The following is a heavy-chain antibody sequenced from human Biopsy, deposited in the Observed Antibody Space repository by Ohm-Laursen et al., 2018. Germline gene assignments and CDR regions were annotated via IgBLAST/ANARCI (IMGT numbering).Heavy chain of an antibody. CDR2: FAPENGKT. CDR1: GYTLNELS. CDR3: AADINVWNVNY. V-gene: IGHV1-24*01. J-gene: IGHJ4*02. D-gene: IGHD1-1*01. Sequence: SVKVSCKVSGYTLNELSMHWVRQVPGKGLEWMGGFAPENGKTVYAQNFQARVSLTEDTSTDPAYMELRSLRSEDTAVYYCAADINVWNVNYWGQGTQVTVSS.